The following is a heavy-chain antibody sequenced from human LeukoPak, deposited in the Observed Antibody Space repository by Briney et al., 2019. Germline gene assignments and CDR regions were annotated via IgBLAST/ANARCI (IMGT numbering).Heavy chain of an antibody. Sequence: GGSLRLSCAASGFTFSSYSMNWVRQAPGKGLEWVSSISSSSSYIYYADSVKGRFTISRDNAKNSLYLQMNSLRAEDTAVYYCARDPHGDYGTDYWGQGTLVTVSS. CDR3: ARDPHGDYGTDY. CDR1: GFTFSSYS. V-gene: IGHV3-21*01. J-gene: IGHJ4*02. D-gene: IGHD4-17*01. CDR2: ISSSSSYI.